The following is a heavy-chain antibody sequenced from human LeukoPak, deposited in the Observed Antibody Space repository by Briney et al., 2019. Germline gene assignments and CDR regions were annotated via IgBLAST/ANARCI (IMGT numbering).Heavy chain of an antibody. D-gene: IGHD6-13*01. V-gene: IGHV3-11*01. J-gene: IGHJ5*02. CDR3: AKDAPPYSSSYGGPFDP. CDR2: ISSSGSTI. Sequence: GGSLRLSCAASGFTFSDYYMSWIRQAPGKGLEWVSYISSSGSTIYYADSVKGRFTISRDNAKNSLYLQMNSLRAEDTALYYCAKDAPPYSSSYGGPFDPWGQGTLVTVSS. CDR1: GFTFSDYY.